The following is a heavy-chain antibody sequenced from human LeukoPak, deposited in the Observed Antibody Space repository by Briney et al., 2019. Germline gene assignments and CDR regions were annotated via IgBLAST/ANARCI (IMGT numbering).Heavy chain of an antibody. V-gene: IGHV1-8*01. Sequence: ASVKVSCKASGYTFTSYDINWVRQATGQGLEWMGWMNPNSGNTGYAQKFQGRVTMTRNTSISTAYMELSSLRSEDTAVYYCARRSSSFYGMDVWGQGTTVTVS. J-gene: IGHJ6*02. CDR2: MNPNSGNT. CDR1: GYTFTSYD. CDR3: ARRSSSFYGMDV. D-gene: IGHD6-13*01.